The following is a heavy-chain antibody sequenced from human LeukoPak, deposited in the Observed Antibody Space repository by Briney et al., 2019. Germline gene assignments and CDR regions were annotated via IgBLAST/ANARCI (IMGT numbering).Heavy chain of an antibody. D-gene: IGHD1-26*01. V-gene: IGHV3-23*01. Sequence: PGGSLRLSCAASGFTFSSYDMSWVRQAPGKGLEWVSRIGGSGVNTYYADSVKGRFTISRDNSKNTLYLQMNSLRAEDTAVYYCAKDRYSGRYYWLVDYWGQGTLVTVSS. CDR2: IGGSGVNT. J-gene: IGHJ4*02. CDR1: GFTFSSYD. CDR3: AKDRYSGRYYWLVDY.